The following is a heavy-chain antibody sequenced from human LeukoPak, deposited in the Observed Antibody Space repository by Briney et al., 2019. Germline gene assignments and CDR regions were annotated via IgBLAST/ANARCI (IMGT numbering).Heavy chain of an antibody. D-gene: IGHD2-2*01. V-gene: IGHV3-7*03. Sequence: GGSLTLSCAASGFIFSTYWMNWVRQAPGKGLEWVANIKQDGSEKYYVESVKGRFTISRDNAKNPLYLQMNSLRAEDTAVYYCARGNSSTTCPHFDFWGQGTLVTVSS. J-gene: IGHJ4*02. CDR2: IKQDGSEK. CDR3: ARGNSSTTCPHFDF. CDR1: GFIFSTYW.